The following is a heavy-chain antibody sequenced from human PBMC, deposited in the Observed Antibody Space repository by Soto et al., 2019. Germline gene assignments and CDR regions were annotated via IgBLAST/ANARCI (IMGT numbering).Heavy chain of an antibody. Sequence: PGGSLRLSCAASGFTFSVYDMNWVRQAPGKGLEWVSHISSRATTIYYADSVKGRFTISRDNAKNSLYLQMNSLRDEDTAVYYCARESRFLEWLSLNWSVSWGPGLLVTVFS. CDR1: GFTFSVYD. CDR3: ARESRFLEWLSLNWSVS. D-gene: IGHD3-3*01. V-gene: IGHV3-48*02. CDR2: ISSRATTI. J-gene: IGHJ5*01.